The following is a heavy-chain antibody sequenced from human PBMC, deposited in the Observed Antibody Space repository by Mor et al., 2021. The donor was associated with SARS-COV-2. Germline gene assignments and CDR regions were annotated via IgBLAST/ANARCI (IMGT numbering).Heavy chain of an antibody. J-gene: IGHJ4*02. V-gene: IGHV3-23*01. CDR2: ISASGDTT. CDR3: ASVERATFFDY. Sequence: GLEWVSTISASGDTTKSADSVKGRFTISRDNSKSTVYLQMNSLRAEDTAVYYCASVERATFFDYWGQGALVTVSS. D-gene: IGHD3-3*02.